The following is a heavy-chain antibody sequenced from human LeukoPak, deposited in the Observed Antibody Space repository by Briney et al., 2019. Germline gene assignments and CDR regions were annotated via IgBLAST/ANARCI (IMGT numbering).Heavy chain of an antibody. J-gene: IGHJ2*01. Sequence: VGSLRLSCAASGFTFNNYAMSWVRQAPGKGLEWVSAISGSGGTTYYADSVKGRFTLSRDNSKNTLYLQMNRLRAEDTAVYYCARDITWGVAARPGWLWYFDLWGRGTLVTASS. CDR1: GFTFNNYA. CDR2: ISGSGGTT. V-gene: IGHV3-23*01. CDR3: ARDITWGVAARPGWLWYFDL. D-gene: IGHD6-6*01.